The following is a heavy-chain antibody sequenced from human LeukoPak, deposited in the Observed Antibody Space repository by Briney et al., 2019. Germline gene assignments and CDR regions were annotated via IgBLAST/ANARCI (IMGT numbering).Heavy chain of an antibody. CDR3: GRDLAWGAFDY. J-gene: IGHJ4*02. D-gene: IGHD7-27*01. CDR2: ITGSTRTT. CDR1: GFPFSSYG. Sequence: GGTLRLSCAASGFPFSSYGMNWVRQAPGQGLEWVSAITGSTRTTYYADSVKGRFTISRDDSKNTLSLQMNSLRVEDTAVYYCGRDLAWGAFDYWGQGTLVTVSS. V-gene: IGHV3-23*01.